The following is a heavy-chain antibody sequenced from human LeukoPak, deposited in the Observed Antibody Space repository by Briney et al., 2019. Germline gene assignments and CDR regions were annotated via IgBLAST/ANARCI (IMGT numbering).Heavy chain of an antibody. CDR3: ARLKYYYYGMDV. Sequence: SETLSLTCTVSGGSISSYYWSWIRQPPGQGLEWIGYIYYSGSTTYNPPLKSRVTISVDTSKNQFSLRLSSVTAADTAVYYCARLKYYYYGMDVWGQGTTVTVSS. CDR2: IYYSGST. CDR1: GGSISSYY. V-gene: IGHV4-59*08. J-gene: IGHJ6*02.